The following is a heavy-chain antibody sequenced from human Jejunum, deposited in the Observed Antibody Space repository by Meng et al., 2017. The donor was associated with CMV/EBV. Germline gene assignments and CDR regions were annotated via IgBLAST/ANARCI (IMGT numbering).Heavy chain of an antibody. J-gene: IGHJ6*02. CDR3: TKTPWGFPLDL. CDR1: VGIFNNFA. V-gene: IGHV1-69*06. CDR2: IIPISGTP. Sequence: CKASVGIFNNFALNWVRQAPGQGLEWMGGIIPISGTPTYAEKFKGRVAISADISTTTGYIEVTGLRHADTGIYYCTKTPWGFPLDLWGQGTSVTVSS. D-gene: IGHD7-27*01.